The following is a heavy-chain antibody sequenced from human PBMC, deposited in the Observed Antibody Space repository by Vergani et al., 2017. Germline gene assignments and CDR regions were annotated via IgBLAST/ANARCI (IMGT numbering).Heavy chain of an antibody. V-gene: IGHV3-23*01. CDR2: MSGSGGST. D-gene: IGHD6-6*01. CDR1: GWNFSSYA. Sequence: EVQLLESGGGLVQQGGSLRLSCAASGWNFSSYARRGGGQAPGRGLEWVSAMSGSGGSTYYADAVKGRFTISRDNSKNTLYLQMNSLRAEDTAVYYCAKGTEYSSSSGTGKWGQGTLVTVSS. J-gene: IGHJ4*02. CDR3: AKGTEYSSSSGTGK.